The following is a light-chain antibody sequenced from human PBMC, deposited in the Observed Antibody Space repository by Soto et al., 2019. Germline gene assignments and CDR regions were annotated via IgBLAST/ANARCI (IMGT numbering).Light chain of an antibody. CDR3: AAWDDNLNGLV. Sequence: QSVLTQPPSVSGTPGQRVTISCSGSSSNIGSNTVNWYQQLPGTAPKLLIYNNNQRPSGVPDRFSGSKSGTSASLAISGLQSEDEGDYYCAAWDDNLNGLVFGTGTKLTVL. V-gene: IGLV1-44*01. CDR1: SSNIGSNT. J-gene: IGLJ1*01. CDR2: NNN.